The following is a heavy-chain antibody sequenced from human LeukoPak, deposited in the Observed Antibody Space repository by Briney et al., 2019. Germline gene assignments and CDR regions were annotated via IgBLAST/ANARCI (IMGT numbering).Heavy chain of an antibody. CDR3: AKGPSSHGSGSYYTDY. CDR1: GFIFSSYG. Sequence: PGRSLRLSCAASGFIFSSYGMHWVRQAPGKGLEWVAFISYDGSNKYYADSVKGLFTISRDNSKNTLYLQMNSLRAEDTAVYYCAKGPSSHGSGSYYTDYWGQGTWSPSPQ. J-gene: IGHJ4*02. D-gene: IGHD3-10*01. CDR2: ISYDGSNK. V-gene: IGHV3-30*18.